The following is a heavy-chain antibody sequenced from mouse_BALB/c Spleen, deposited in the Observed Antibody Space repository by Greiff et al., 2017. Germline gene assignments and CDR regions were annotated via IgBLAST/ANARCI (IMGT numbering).Heavy chain of an antibody. CDR1: GFTFSSYA. J-gene: IGHJ2*01. Sequence: VQLKESGGDLVKPGGSLKLSCAASGFTFSSYAMSWVRQTPEKRLEWVATISSGGSYTYYPDSVKGRFTISRDNAKNTLYLQMSSLRSEDTAMYYCARQTTVVPFDYWGQGTTLTVSS. V-gene: IGHV5-9-3*01. D-gene: IGHD1-1*01. CDR2: ISSGGSYT. CDR3: ARQTTVVPFDY.